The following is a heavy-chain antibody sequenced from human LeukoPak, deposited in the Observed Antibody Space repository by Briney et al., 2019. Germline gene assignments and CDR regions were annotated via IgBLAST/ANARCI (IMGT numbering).Heavy chain of an antibody. CDR3: ARYLPRYGGNSYDAFDI. D-gene: IGHD4-23*01. CDR1: GGSFSGYY. Sequence: SXTLSLTCAVYGGSFSGYYWSWIRQPPGKGLEWIGEINHSGSTNYNPSLKSRVTISVDTSKNQFSLKLSSVTAADTAVYYCARYLPRYGGNSYDAFDIWGQGTMVTVSS. CDR2: INHSGST. V-gene: IGHV4-34*01. J-gene: IGHJ3*02.